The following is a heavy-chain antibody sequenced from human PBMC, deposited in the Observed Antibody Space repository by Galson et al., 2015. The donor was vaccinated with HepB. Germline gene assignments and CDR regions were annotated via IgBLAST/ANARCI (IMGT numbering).Heavy chain of an antibody. D-gene: IGHD3-10*01. Sequence: SLRLSCAASGFTFSTSSMNWVRQAPGKGLEWVSYISSSGATIYYADSVKGRFTLSRDNAKNSLYLQMNTLRAEDTAVYYCARDSGGSRRYFDYWGQGTLVTVSS. CDR1: GFTFSTSS. CDR3: ARDSGGSRRYFDY. J-gene: IGHJ4*02. V-gene: IGHV3-48*04. CDR2: ISSSGATI.